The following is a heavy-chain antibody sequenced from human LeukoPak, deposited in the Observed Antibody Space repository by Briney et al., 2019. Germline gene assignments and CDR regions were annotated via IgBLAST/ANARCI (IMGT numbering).Heavy chain of an antibody. CDR3: ARTYYYGSGSYTLDY. CDR1: GFTFSSYE. J-gene: IGHJ4*02. D-gene: IGHD3-10*01. V-gene: IGHV3-48*03. Sequence: GGSLRLSCAASGFTFSSYEMNWVRQAPGKGLEWVSYISSSGSTIYYADSVKGQFTISRDNAKNSLYLQMNSLRAEDTAVYYCARTYYYGSGSYTLDYWGQGTLVTVSS. CDR2: ISSSGSTI.